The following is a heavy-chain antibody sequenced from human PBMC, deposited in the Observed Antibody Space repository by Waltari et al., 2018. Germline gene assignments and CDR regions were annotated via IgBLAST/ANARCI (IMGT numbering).Heavy chain of an antibody. V-gene: IGHV3-23*04. J-gene: IGHJ5*02. D-gene: IGHD2-2*01. CDR3: AKDLVVVPAAAGWWFDP. Sequence: EVQLVESGGGLVQPGGSLRLSCAASGFIFSSYAMSWVPHAPGKGLEWVSAISGSGGSTYYADSVKGRFTISRDNSKNTLYLQMNSLRAEDTAVYYCAKDLVVVPAAAGWWFDPWGQGTLVTVSS. CDR2: ISGSGGST. CDR1: GFIFSSYA.